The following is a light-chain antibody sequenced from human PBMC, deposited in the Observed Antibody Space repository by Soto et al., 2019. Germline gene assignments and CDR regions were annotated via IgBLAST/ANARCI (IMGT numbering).Light chain of an antibody. Sequence: QSALTQPPSVSGSPGQSGTISCTGTSTDFVSYNRVSWYQHPPGTAPKLIIYEASNRPSGVPDRFSGSKSGNTASLTISGLQDADEADYYCSLYTSENTYVFGTGTKLTVL. V-gene: IGLV2-18*01. J-gene: IGLJ1*01. CDR1: STDFVSYNR. CDR2: EAS. CDR3: SLYTSENTYV.